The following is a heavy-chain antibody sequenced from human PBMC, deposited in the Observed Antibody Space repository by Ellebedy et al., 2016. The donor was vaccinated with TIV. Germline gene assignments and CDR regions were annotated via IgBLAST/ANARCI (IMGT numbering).Heavy chain of an antibody. CDR1: GFTFSAYG. D-gene: IGHD6-13*01. CDR2: ISGSGGNI. V-gene: IGHV3-48*04. J-gene: IGHJ4*02. CDR3: ARDGSRRPAAGEDY. Sequence: GESLKISCATSGFTFSAYGMNWVRQAPGRGLEWVAYISGSGGNIHYGDCAKGRFTISSDSANNSVSLQMNSLGVDDTAVYYCARDGSRRPAAGEDYWGQGTLVTVSS.